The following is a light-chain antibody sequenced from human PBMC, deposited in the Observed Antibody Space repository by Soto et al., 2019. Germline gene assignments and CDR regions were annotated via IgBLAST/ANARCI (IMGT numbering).Light chain of an antibody. CDR3: CSYAGSYTFYV. Sequence: QSALTQPRSVSGSPGQSVTISCTGTSSDVGGYNYVSWYQQHPGKAPRLMIYDVSKRPSGVPDRFSGSKSGNTASLTISGLQAEDEADYYCCSYAGSYTFYVFGIGTKVTV. V-gene: IGLV2-11*01. CDR1: SSDVGGYNY. J-gene: IGLJ1*01. CDR2: DVS.